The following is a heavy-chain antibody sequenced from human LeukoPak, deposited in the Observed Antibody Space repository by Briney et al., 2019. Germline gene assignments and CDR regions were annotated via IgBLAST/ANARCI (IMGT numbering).Heavy chain of an antibody. D-gene: IGHD3-16*02. J-gene: IGHJ4*02. CDR1: GYTFTSYD. V-gene: IGHV1-8*01. CDR2: MNPNSGNT. Sequence: ASVKVSCKASGYTFTSYDINWVRQATGQGLEWMGWMNPNSGNTGYAQKFQGRVTMTRNTSISTAYMELGSLRSEDTAVYYCARGYRDYVWGSYRYIQDYWGQGTLVTVSS. CDR3: ARGYRDYVWGSYRYIQDY.